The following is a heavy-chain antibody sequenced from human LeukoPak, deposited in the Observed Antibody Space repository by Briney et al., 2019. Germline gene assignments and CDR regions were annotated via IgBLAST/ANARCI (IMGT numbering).Heavy chain of an antibody. CDR3: AKVTELLWFGELLPY. Sequence: GGSLRLSCAASGFTFSSYAMSWVRQAPGKGLEWVSAISGSGGSTYYADSVKGRFTISRDNSKNTLYLQMNSLRAEDTAVYYCAKVTELLWFGELLPYWGQGTLVTVSS. J-gene: IGHJ4*02. V-gene: IGHV3-23*01. D-gene: IGHD3-10*01. CDR1: GFTFSSYA. CDR2: ISGSGGST.